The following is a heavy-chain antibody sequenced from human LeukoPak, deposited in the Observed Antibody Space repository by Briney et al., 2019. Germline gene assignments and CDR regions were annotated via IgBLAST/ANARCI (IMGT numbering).Heavy chain of an antibody. CDR1: GGSISSRGYY. D-gene: IGHD4-17*01. CDR3: ARVTYAYYYYMGV. CDR2: IDYSGSA. J-gene: IGHJ6*03. V-gene: IGHV4-39*07. Sequence: SETLSLTCTVSGGSISSRGYYWGWIRQSPGKGLEWIGSIDYSGSACYNPSLESRASISVDTSNHQFSLKLTSVTAADTATYYCARVTYAYYYYMGVWGKGTTVTVSS.